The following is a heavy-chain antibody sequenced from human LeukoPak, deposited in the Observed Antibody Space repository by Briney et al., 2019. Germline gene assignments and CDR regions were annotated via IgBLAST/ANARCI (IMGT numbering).Heavy chain of an antibody. CDR3: ARTSRRYCSGGSCYSQPNWFDP. D-gene: IGHD2-15*01. J-gene: IGHJ5*02. CDR2: INPKSGGT. CDR1: GYTFTGYS. V-gene: IGHV1-2*02. Sequence: ASVKVSCKASGYTFTGYSMQWVRQAPGPGLEWMGWINPKSGGTNYAQKFQGRVTMTRDTSISTAYMELSRLRSDDTAVYYCARTSRRYCSGGSCYSQPNWFDPGGQGTLVTVSS.